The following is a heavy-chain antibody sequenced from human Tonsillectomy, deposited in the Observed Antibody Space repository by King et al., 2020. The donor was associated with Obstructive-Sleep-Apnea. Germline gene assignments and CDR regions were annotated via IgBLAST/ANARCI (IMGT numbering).Heavy chain of an antibody. CDR2: LNSAGTNT. V-gene: IGHV3-74*01. Sequence: VQLVESGGGLVQPGGSLRLSCAASGFTFSAYWMHWVRQDPGKGLVWVSRLNSAGTNTEFADSVKGRFTISRDNAKNTLYLQMNSLRAEDTAIYYCTRDEISMMDTFDIWGQGTMVTVSS. CDR3: TRDEISMMDTFDI. J-gene: IGHJ3*02. D-gene: IGHD3-22*01. CDR1: GFTFSAYW.